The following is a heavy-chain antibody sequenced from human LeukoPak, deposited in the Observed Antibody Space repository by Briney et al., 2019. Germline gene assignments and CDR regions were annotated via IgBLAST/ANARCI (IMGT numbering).Heavy chain of an antibody. Sequence: SVKVSCKASGGTFSSYAISWVRQAPGQGLEWMGGIIPIFGTANYAQKFQGRVTITADESTSTAYMGLSSLRSEDTAVYYCARGPAWFGESLCWFDPWGQGTLVTVSS. CDR3: ARGPAWFGESLCWFDP. CDR2: IIPIFGTA. CDR1: GGTFSSYA. V-gene: IGHV1-69*13. D-gene: IGHD3-10*01. J-gene: IGHJ5*02.